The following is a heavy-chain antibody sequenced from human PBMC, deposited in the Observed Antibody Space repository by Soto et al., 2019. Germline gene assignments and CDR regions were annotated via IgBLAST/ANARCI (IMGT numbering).Heavy chain of an antibody. CDR3: AAQGGSFFDI. D-gene: IGHD3-16*01. Sequence: GGSLRLSCAASGFTFSSYSMNWVRQAPGKGLEWVSYISSSSSSTIYYADSVKGRFTISRDTAKNSLYLQMSSLRAEDTAVYYCAAQGGSFFDIWGQGTMVTVSS. CDR1: GFTFSSYS. J-gene: IGHJ3*02. V-gene: IGHV3-48*01. CDR2: ISSSSSSTI.